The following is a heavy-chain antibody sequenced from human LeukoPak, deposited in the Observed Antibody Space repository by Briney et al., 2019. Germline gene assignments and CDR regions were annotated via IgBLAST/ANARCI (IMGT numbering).Heavy chain of an antibody. J-gene: IGHJ4*02. CDR2: IKSKTNGGTI. CDR1: GFTSSNAW. Sequence: GGSLRLSCAASGFTSSNAWMSWVRQAPGKGLEWVALIKSKTNGGTIDYAAPVNGRFTISRDDSKNTLYLQMDSLKTEDTAVYYCITDRPVVTAMPNAYWGQGTLVTVSS. V-gene: IGHV3-15*01. D-gene: IGHD2-21*02. CDR3: ITDRPVVTAMPNAY.